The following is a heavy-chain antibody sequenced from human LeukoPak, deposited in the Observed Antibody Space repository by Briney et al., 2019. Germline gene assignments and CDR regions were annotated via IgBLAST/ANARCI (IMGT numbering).Heavy chain of an antibody. CDR1: GGSFSGYY. CDR2: INHSGST. CDR3: ARLTRRSGNYFDS. V-gene: IGHV4-34*01. D-gene: IGHD1-1*01. Sequence: SETLSLTCAVYGGSFSGYYWSWIRQPPGKGLEWIGEINHSGSTNYNPSLKSRLTISVDTSKSQFSLKLSSVTAADTAVYYCARLTRRSGNYFDSWGQGTLDTVSS. J-gene: IGHJ4*02.